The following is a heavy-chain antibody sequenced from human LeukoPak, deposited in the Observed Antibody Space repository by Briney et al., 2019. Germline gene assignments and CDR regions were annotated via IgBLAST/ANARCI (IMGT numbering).Heavy chain of an antibody. Sequence: PGGSLRLSCAASGFTVSSNYMSWVRQAPGKGLEWVSVIYSGGSTYYADSVKGRFTISRDNSKNTLYLQMNSLRAEDTAVYYCARDLKGYGMDVWGQGTTDTVSS. CDR3: ARDLKGYGMDV. V-gene: IGHV3-66*01. J-gene: IGHJ6*02. CDR2: IYSGGST. CDR1: GFTVSSNY.